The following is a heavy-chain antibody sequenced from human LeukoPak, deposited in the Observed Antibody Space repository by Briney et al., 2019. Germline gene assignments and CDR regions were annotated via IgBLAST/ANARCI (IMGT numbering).Heavy chain of an antibody. V-gene: IGHV3-15*01. CDR2: IQGKNEGGTT. D-gene: IGHD5-12*01. CDR3: TTDSGIVATIGPIDY. CDR1: EFIFSNAW. Sequence: GGSLRLSCTASEFIFSNAWMSWVRQAPGKGLEWVGRIQGKNEGGTTDYAAPVKGRFTISRDDSKNTLYLQMNSLKTEDTAVYYCTTDSGIVATIGPIDYWGQGTLVTVSS. J-gene: IGHJ4*02.